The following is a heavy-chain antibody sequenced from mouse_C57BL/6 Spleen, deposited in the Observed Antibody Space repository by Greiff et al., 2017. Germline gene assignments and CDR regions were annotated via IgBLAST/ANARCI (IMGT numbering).Heavy chain of an antibody. CDR3: ARDYGSSYWYFDY. Sequence: VQLQQSGPELVKPGASVKISCKASGYTFTDYYMNWVKQSHGKSLEWIGDINPNNGGTSYNQKFKGKATLTVDKSSSTAYMELRSLTSEDSAVYYCARDYGSSYWYFDYWGQGTTLTVSS. J-gene: IGHJ2*01. D-gene: IGHD1-1*01. CDR1: GYTFTDYY. CDR2: INPNNGGT. V-gene: IGHV1-26*01.